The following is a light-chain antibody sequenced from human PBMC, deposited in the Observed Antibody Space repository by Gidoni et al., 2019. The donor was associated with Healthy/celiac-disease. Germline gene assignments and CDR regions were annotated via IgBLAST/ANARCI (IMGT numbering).Light chain of an antibody. Sequence: DIQITQSPSSLSASVGDRVTITCRASQSISSYLNWYQQKPGKDPKLLIYAASSLQSGVPSRFSGSGSGTDFTLTISSLQPEDFATYYCQQSYSTPLFTFGPGTKVDIK. CDR2: AAS. V-gene: IGKV1-39*01. J-gene: IGKJ3*01. CDR1: QSISSY. CDR3: QQSYSTPLFT.